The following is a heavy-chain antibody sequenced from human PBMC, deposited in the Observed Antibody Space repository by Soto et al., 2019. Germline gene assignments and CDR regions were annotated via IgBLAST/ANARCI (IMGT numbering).Heavy chain of an antibody. Sequence: PGGSLRLSCAASGFTFSSYGMHWVRQAPGKGLEWVAVISYDGSNKYYADSVKGRFTISRDNSKNTLYLQMNSLRAEDTAVYYCAKGSFTIFGVVIRDYYYGMDVWGQGTTVTVSS. CDR1: GFTFSSYG. D-gene: IGHD3-3*01. CDR3: AKGSFTIFGVVIRDYYYGMDV. CDR2: ISYDGSNK. J-gene: IGHJ6*02. V-gene: IGHV3-30*18.